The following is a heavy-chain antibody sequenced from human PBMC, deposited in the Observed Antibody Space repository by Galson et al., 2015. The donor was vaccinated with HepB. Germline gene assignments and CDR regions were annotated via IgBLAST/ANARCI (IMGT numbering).Heavy chain of an antibody. Sequence: SLRLSCATSGFTFTNFGMHWVRQAPGKGLEWVAVIWYDGTNKYYADSVKGRFTISRDDSKNTLYLQMSSLVAEDTAVYYCARSPYNWNYDCWAQGTLVTVSS. CDR2: IWYDGTNK. CDR1: GFTFTNFG. V-gene: IGHV3-33*01. CDR3: ARSPYNWNYDC. D-gene: IGHD1-7*01. J-gene: IGHJ4*02.